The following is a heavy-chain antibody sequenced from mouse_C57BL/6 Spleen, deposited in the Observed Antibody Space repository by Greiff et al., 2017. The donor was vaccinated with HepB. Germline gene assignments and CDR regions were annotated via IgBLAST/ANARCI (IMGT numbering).Heavy chain of an antibody. CDR2: IDPETGGT. CDR3: TEGDGNYLWYFDV. Sequence: VQLQQSGAELVRPGASVTLSCKASGYTFTDYEMHWVKQTPVHSLEWIGAIDPETGGTAYNQKFKGKAILTADKSSSTAYMELRSLTSEDSAVYYCTEGDGNYLWYFDVWGTGTTVTVSS. J-gene: IGHJ1*03. V-gene: IGHV1-15*01. CDR1: GYTFTDYE. D-gene: IGHD2-1*01.